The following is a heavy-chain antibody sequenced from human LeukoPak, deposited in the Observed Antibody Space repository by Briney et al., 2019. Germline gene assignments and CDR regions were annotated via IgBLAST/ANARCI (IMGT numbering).Heavy chain of an antibody. CDR2: IYYSGST. D-gene: IGHD5-18*01. J-gene: IGHJ4*02. CDR3: ARIVPYNYGYVDN. V-gene: IGHV4-59*01. Sequence: PSETLSLTCIVSGGSISSYYWSWIRQPPGKGLEWIGYIYYSGSTNYNPSLKSRVTISLDTSKNQFSLKLSSVTAADTAVHYCARIVPYNYGYVDNWGQGTLVTVSS. CDR1: GGSISSYY.